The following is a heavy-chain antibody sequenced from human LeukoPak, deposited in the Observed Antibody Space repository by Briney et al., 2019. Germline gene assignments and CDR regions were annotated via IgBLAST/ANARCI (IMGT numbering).Heavy chain of an antibody. CDR2: IYYSGST. J-gene: IGHJ3*02. CDR3: ARERSDIDAFDI. CDR1: GGSISSGDYY. Sequence: PSQTLSLTCTVSGGSISSGDYYWSWIRQPPGKGLEWIGYIYYSGSTYYNPSLKSRDTISVDTSKNQFSLKLSSVTAADTAVYYCARERSDIDAFDIWGQGTMVTVSS. V-gene: IGHV4-30-4*01.